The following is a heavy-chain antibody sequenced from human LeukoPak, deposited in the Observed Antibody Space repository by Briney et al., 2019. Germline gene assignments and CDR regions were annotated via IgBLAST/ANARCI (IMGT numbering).Heavy chain of an antibody. CDR2: INPNSGGT. J-gene: IGHJ6*02. D-gene: IGHD4-17*01. CDR1: GYTFTGYY. V-gene: IGHV1-2*02. CDR3: ARDQETDGDYDAPNYYYYYYGMDV. Sequence: GASVKVSCKASGYTFTGYYMHWVRQAPGQGLEWMGWINPNSGGTNYAQKLQGRVTMTTDTSTSTAYMELRSLRSDDTAVYYCARDQETDGDYDAPNYYYYYYGMDVWGQGTTVTVSS.